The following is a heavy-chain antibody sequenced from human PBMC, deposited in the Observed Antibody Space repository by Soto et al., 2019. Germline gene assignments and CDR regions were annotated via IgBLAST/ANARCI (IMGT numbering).Heavy chain of an antibody. J-gene: IGHJ4*02. V-gene: IGHV3-74*01. CDR1: GFTFSNTC. CDR3: ATGVYCGDNICGGLHRS. D-gene: IGHD2-21*01. CDR2: ISADGRDT. Sequence: FLRLSCAASGFTFSNTCMHWVRQAPGKGLVWVSRISADGRDTSYADSVRGRFTISRDNAENTLYLQMKSLRAEDTAVYYCATGVYCGDNICGGLHRSWGQGTLVTVSS.